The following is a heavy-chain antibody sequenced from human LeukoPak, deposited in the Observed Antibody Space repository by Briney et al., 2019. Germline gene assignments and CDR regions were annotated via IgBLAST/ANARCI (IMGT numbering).Heavy chain of an antibody. CDR1: GFTFSSYG. CDR3: AKALWFGGVRTRGMDV. Sequence: PGRSLRLSCAASGFTFSSYGMHWVRQAPGKGLEWVAVISYDGSNKYYADSVKGRFTISRDNSKNTLYLQMNSLRAEDTAVYYCAKALWFGGVRTRGMDVWGKGTTVTVSS. CDR2: ISYDGSNK. D-gene: IGHD3-10*01. V-gene: IGHV3-30*18. J-gene: IGHJ6*04.